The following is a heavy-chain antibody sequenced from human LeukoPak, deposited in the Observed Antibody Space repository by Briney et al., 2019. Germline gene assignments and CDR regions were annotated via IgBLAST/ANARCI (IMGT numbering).Heavy chain of an antibody. CDR3: ARDSGSYQRADY. CDR2: ISGSGGST. J-gene: IGHJ4*02. D-gene: IGHD1-26*01. CDR1: GFTFSSYA. V-gene: IGHV3-23*01. Sequence: PGGSLRLSCAASGFTFSSYAMSWVRQAPGKGLEWVSAISGSGGSTYYADSVEGRFTISRDNAKNSLYLQMNSLRAEDTAVYYCARDSGSYQRADYWGQGTLVTVSS.